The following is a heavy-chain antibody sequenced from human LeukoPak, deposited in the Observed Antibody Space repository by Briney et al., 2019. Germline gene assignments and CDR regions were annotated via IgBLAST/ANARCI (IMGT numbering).Heavy chain of an antibody. CDR1: GGSISDYY. D-gene: IGHD3-10*01. J-gene: IGHJ4*02. Sequence: SETLSLTCTVSGGSISDYYWSWIRQPPGKGLEWIGYIHYSGTTSYNPSLKSRVTISVDTSKNQFSLRLRSVTAADTAVYYCARYSSVSYAYEYWGQRSLVTVAT. V-gene: IGHV4-59*01. CDR3: ARYSSVSYAYEY. CDR2: IHYSGTT.